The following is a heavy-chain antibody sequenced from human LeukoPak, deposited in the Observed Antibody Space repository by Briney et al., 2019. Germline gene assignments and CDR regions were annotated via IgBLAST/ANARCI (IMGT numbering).Heavy chain of an antibody. Sequence: GGSLRLSCAASGLIFSNYWMTWVRQAPGKGLEWVANIKEDGSETYYVDPVKGRFTISRDNDKNTLYLQMNSLRAEDTAVYYCAKDRANWAIDDWGQGTQVTVSS. CDR3: AKDRANWAIDD. V-gene: IGHV3-7*03. J-gene: IGHJ4*02. D-gene: IGHD3-16*01. CDR2: IKEDGSET. CDR1: GLIFSNYW.